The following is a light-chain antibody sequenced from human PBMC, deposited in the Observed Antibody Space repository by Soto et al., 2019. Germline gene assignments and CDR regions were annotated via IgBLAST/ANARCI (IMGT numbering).Light chain of an antibody. V-gene: IGKV3-20*01. Sequence: EIVLTQSPGTLSLSPGERATLSCRASQSVSSSYLAWYQQKPGQAPRLLIYGASSMATGIPDRFSGSGSGTEFTLTIIRLEPEDFAVYYCQQYGSSSFTFGPGTKVDIK. CDR1: QSVSSSY. CDR2: GAS. CDR3: QQYGSSSFT. J-gene: IGKJ3*01.